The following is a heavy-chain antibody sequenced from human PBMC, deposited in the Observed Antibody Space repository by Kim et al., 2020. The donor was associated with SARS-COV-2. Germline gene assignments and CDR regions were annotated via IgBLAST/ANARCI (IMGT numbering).Heavy chain of an antibody. CDR2: IYSGGST. V-gene: IGHV3-66*01. CDR3: ATSRFLAHYYMDV. CDR1: GFTVSSHY. D-gene: IGHD3-3*01. Sequence: GGSLRLSCAASGFTVSSHYMSWVRQAPGKGLEWVSVIYSGGSTYYADSVKGRFTISRDNSKNTLYLQMNSLRAEDTAVYYCATSRFLAHYYMDVWGKGTTVTVSS. J-gene: IGHJ6*03.